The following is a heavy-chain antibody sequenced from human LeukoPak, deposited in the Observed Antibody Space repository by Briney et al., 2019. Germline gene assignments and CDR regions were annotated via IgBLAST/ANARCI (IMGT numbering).Heavy chain of an antibody. J-gene: IGHJ4*02. CDR3: AKMDYYDSSGYPPVDY. D-gene: IGHD3-22*01. CDR2: ISGSGGST. CDR1: GFTFSSYA. Sequence: GGSLRLSCAASGFTFSSYAMSWVHQAPGKGLEWVSAISGSGGSTYYADSVKGRFTISRDNSKNTLYLQMNSLRAEGTAVYYCAKMDYYDSSGYPPVDYWGQGTLVTVSS. V-gene: IGHV3-23*01.